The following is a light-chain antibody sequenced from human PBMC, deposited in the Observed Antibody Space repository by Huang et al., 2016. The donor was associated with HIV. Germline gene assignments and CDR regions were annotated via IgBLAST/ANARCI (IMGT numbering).Light chain of an antibody. V-gene: IGKV1-17*03. CDR1: QGIANY. Sequence: DIQLTQSPSAMSASVGDRVSITCRASQGIANYLAWFQQKPGGAPKRLIYAASSLQSGVPARFSGIGSGTKFTLTISRLQPEDFATYYCLQHHGYPRTFGQGTKV. J-gene: IGKJ1*01. CDR3: LQHHGYPRT. CDR2: AAS.